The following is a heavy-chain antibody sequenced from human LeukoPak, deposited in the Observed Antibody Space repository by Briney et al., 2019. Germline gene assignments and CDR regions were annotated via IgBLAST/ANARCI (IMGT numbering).Heavy chain of an antibody. V-gene: IGHV5-51*01. CDR1: GYSLSNYW. CDR3: ARVEVGYCGSTSCSFDY. J-gene: IGHJ4*02. D-gene: IGHD2-2*01. CDR2: IYPGDSDI. Sequence: GESLKISCKASGYSLSNYWIVWVRQMPGKGLEWMGIIYPGDSDIRYSPSFQGQLTISADKSISTAYLQWSSLKASDTAMYYCARVEVGYCGSTSCSFDYWGQGTLVTVSS.